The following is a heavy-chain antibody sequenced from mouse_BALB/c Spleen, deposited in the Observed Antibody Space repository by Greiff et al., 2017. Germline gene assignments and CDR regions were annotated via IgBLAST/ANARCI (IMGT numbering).Heavy chain of an antibody. CDR2: ISSGSSTI. CDR1: GFTFSSFG. V-gene: IGHV5-17*02. J-gene: IGHJ4*01. D-gene: IGHD1-1*01. Sequence: DVQLVESGGGLVQPGGSRKLSCAASGFTFSSFGMHWVRQAPEKGLEWVAYISSGSSTIYYADTVKGRFTISRDNPKNTLFLQMTSLRSEDTAMYYCARSDYYGSSYPLGAMDYWGQGTSVTVSS. CDR3: ARSDYYGSSYPLGAMDY.